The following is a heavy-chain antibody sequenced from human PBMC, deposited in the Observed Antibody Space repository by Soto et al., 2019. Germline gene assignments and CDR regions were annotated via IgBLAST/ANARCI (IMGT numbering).Heavy chain of an antibody. Sequence: QVQLVESGGGVVQPGRSLRLSCAASGFTFSSYGMHWVRQAPGKGLEWVAVIWYDGSNKYYADSVKGRFTISRDNSKNTLYLQMNSLRAEDTAVCYCASLVDTAMGYFDYWGQGTLVTVSS. V-gene: IGHV3-33*01. CDR2: IWYDGSNK. D-gene: IGHD5-18*01. J-gene: IGHJ4*02. CDR3: ASLVDTAMGYFDY. CDR1: GFTFSSYG.